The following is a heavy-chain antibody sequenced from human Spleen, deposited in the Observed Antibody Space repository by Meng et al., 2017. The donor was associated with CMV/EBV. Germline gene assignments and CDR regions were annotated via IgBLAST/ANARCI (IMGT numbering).Heavy chain of an antibody. J-gene: IGHJ6*02. V-gene: IGHV4-59*01. CDR2: IYYSGST. Sequence: SETLSLTCTVSGGSISSYYWSWIRQPPGKGLEWIGYIYYSGSTNYNPSLKSRVTISVDTSKTQFSLKLTSVTAADTAVYYCARNIWNDYYYYAMDVWGPGTTVTVSS. D-gene: IGHD1-20*01. CDR1: GGSISSYY. CDR3: ARNIWNDYYYYAMDV.